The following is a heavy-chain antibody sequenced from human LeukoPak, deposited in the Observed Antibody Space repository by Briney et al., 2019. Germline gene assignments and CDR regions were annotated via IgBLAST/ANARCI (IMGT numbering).Heavy chain of an antibody. J-gene: IGHJ4*02. CDR2: ISGSGGST. D-gene: IGHD4-11*01. Sequence: GGSLRLSCAASGFTFSSYAMSWVSQAPGKGLEWVSAISGSGGSTYYADSVKGRFTISRDNSKNTLYLQMNSLRAEDTAVYYCAKASLTTVTPEMDFDYWGQGTLVTVSS. CDR1: GFTFSSYA. CDR3: AKASLTTVTPEMDFDY. V-gene: IGHV3-23*01.